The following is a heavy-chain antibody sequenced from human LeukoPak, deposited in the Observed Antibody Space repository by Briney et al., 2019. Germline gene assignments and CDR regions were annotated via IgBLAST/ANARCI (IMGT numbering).Heavy chain of an antibody. CDR3: ARRYTVVAAAGYYFDY. CDR1: GYSFTSYW. Sequence: GESLKISCKGSGYSFTSYWIGWVRQMPGKGLKWMGIIYPGDSDTRYSPSFQGQVTISADKSISTAYLQWSSLKASDTAMYYCARRYTVVAAAGYYFDYWGQGTLVTVSS. D-gene: IGHD6-13*01. CDR2: IYPGDSDT. V-gene: IGHV5-51*01. J-gene: IGHJ4*02.